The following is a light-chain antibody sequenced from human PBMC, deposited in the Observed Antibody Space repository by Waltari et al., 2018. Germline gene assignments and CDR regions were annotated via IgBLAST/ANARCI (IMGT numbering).Light chain of an antibody. Sequence: IQITQSHATLSPSVGNRVTITCRASQNINSWLAWYQQKPGKAPKLLIYKASSLESGVPSRFSGSGSGTEFTLTITSLQPDDFATYFCQHYNNYSPWTFGQGTKVEVK. V-gene: IGKV1-5*03. CDR2: KAS. CDR1: QNINSW. CDR3: QHYNNYSPWT. J-gene: IGKJ1*01.